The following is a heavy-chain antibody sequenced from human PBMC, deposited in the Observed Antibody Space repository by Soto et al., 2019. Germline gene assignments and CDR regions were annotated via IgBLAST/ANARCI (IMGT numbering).Heavy chain of an antibody. CDR1: GGSVSAYY. CDR3: ARTYDDSGPNSGGYGFDI. Sequence: SETLSLTYTASGGSVSAYYWRWIRQPPGKGLEWIAYIYYSGSTSYNPSLKSRVTISLDTSKNQFSLKLSSVTAADTAVYYCARTYDDSGPNSGGYGFDIWGPGTMVTVSS. J-gene: IGHJ3*02. V-gene: IGHV4-59*02. CDR2: IYYSGST. D-gene: IGHD3-22*01.